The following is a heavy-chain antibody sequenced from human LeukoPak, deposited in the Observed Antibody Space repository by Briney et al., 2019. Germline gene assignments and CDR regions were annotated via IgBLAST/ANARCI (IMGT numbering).Heavy chain of an antibody. CDR1: GFTFSSYG. CDR2: IRYDGSNK. V-gene: IGHV3-30*02. J-gene: IGHJ4*02. Sequence: GGSLRLSCAASGFTFSSYGMHWVRQAPGKGLEWVAFIRYDGSNKYYADSVKGRFTISRDNAKNTLYLQMNSLRAEDTAVYYCARETTIVGHLFSDYWGQGTLVTVSS. D-gene: IGHD4-11*01. CDR3: ARETTIVGHLFSDY.